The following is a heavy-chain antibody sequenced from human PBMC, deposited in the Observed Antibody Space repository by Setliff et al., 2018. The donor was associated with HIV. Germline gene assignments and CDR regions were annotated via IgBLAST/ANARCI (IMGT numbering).Heavy chain of an antibody. J-gene: IGHJ4*02. CDR1: GGSFSGYY. D-gene: IGHD1-26*01. Sequence: KPSETLSLTCAVYGGSFSGYYWAWIRQSPGKGLEWIGEINHSGDTNYSPSLKNRVTISMDTSKNQFSLKLMSATGADTAIYFCARDPQGWGSFDYWGQGNLVTVSS. CDR3: ARDPQGWGSFDY. CDR2: INHSGDT. V-gene: IGHV4-34*01.